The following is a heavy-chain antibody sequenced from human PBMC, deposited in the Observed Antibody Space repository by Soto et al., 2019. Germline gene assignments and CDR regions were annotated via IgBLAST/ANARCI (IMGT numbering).Heavy chain of an antibody. CDR1: GYTFTNFG. CDR3: ARVRYCGGDCSNFDY. Sequence: SCKASGYTFTNFGVTWVRRAPGQGLEWMGWISAYTDTPNYAQKFQGRVTMTIDTSTSTAYMDLRSLRSDDTAVYYCARVRYCGGDCSNFDYWGQGTLVTVSS. J-gene: IGHJ4*02. V-gene: IGHV1-18*01. CDR2: ISAYTDTP. D-gene: IGHD2-21*02.